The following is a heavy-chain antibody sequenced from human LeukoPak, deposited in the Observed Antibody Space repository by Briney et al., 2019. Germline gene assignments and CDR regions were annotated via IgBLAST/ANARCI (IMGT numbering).Heavy chain of an antibody. J-gene: IGHJ4*02. V-gene: IGHV3-48*01. CDR3: ARDLRNYYDSSGYIY. CDR2: SSSSSSTI. D-gene: IGHD3-22*01. Sequence: GGSLRLYCAASGFTFSSYSMNWVRQAPGKGLEWVSYSSSSSSTIYYADSVKGRFTISRDNAKNSLYLQMNSLRAEDTAVYYCARDLRNYYDSSGYIYWGQGTLVTVSS. CDR1: GFTFSSYS.